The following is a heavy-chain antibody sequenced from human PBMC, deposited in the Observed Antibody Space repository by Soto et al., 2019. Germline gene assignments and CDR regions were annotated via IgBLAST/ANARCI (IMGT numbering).Heavy chain of an antibody. CDR1: SGSITFYY. J-gene: IGHJ4*02. V-gene: IGHV4-59*01. CDR3: ARVYSPTPNPNNYYPYLDS. Sequence: SATQSVTCTVSSGSITFYYWTWIRQSPGKGLAWIGYIAYNGTTTYNPSLNSRVTISLDTAKNPFSLKLSSVTAADTAVYYCARVYSPTPNPNNYYPYLDSWGQGTVVTVFS. D-gene: IGHD3-22*01. CDR2: IAYNGTT.